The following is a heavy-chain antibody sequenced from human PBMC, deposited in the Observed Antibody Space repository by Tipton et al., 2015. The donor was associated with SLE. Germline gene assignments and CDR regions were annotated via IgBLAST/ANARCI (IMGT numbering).Heavy chain of an antibody. J-gene: IGHJ6*03. CDR1: GGSISSSSYY. CDR3: ARLEGVTGYMDV. V-gene: IGHV4-39*07. D-gene: IGHD3-10*01. Sequence: LRLSCTVSGGSISSSSYYWGCIRQPPGKGLERIGRIYYSGSTYYNPSLKSRVTISVDTSKNQFSLKLSSVTAADTAVYYCARLEGVTGYMDVWGKGTTVTVSS. CDR2: IYYSGST.